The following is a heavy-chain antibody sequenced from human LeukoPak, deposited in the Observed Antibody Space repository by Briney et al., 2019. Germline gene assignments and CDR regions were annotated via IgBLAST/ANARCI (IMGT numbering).Heavy chain of an antibody. J-gene: IGHJ3*02. CDR1: GGSISSYY. Sequence: SETLSLTCTVSGGSISSYYWSWIRQPPGKGLEWIGYIYYSGSTNYNPSLKSRATISVDTSKNQFSLKLSSVTAADTAVYYCARERPYPTDAFDIWGQGTMVTVSS. CDR2: IYYSGST. CDR3: ARERPYPTDAFDI. V-gene: IGHV4-59*01.